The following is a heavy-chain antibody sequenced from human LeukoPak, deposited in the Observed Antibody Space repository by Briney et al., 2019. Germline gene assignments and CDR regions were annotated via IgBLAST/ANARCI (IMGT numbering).Heavy chain of an antibody. CDR2: MNPNTGNA. J-gene: IGHJ3*02. V-gene: IGHV1-8*01. CDR1: GNTFTICD. Sequence: GASVKVSCKTSGNTFTICDINWLRQATGQGLEWMGWMNPNTGNADSAQKFPGRVTMTRNISISTAYMELSSLRFEDTAVYCCGRSTGGDCGGAFDIWGRGTMVTVSS. CDR3: GRSTGGDCGGAFDI. D-gene: IGHD2-21*02.